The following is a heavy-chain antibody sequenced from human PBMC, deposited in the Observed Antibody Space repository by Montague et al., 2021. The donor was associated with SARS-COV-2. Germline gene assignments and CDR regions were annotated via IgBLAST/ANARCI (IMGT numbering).Heavy chain of an antibody. V-gene: IGHV3-48*03. CDR2: ISDSGRTT. CDR3: AGDQGYSYGFGL. CDR1: GFTFSSFE. D-gene: IGHD5-18*01. J-gene: IGHJ5*02. Sequence: SLRRSCAASGFTFSSFEMTWFRQAPGKGLEWISHISDSGRTTFYADSVKGRFTVSRDNAKNSLYLQMNSLRAEDTALYFCAGDQGYSYGFGLWGQGTLVTASS.